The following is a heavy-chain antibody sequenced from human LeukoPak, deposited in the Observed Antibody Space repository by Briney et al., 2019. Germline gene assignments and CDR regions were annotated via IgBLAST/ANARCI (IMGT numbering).Heavy chain of an antibody. D-gene: IGHD6-13*01. Sequence: PGGSLRLSCAASGFTFSDYYMSWIRQAPGKGLEWVSYISSSGSTIYYADSVKGRFTISRDNAKNTLYLQMNSLRAEDTAVYYCAKDLVAAAGKGDDYWGQGTLVTVSS. CDR2: ISSSGSTI. V-gene: IGHV3-11*04. J-gene: IGHJ4*02. CDR1: GFTFSDYY. CDR3: AKDLVAAAGKGDDY.